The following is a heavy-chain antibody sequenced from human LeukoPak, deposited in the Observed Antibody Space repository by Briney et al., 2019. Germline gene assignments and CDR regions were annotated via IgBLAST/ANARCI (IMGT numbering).Heavy chain of an antibody. CDR2: INHSGST. CDR3: ARAVHCGGDCYLNFDY. D-gene: IGHD2-21*02. J-gene: IGHJ4*02. Sequence: GSLRLSCAASGFTFSSYAMSWVRQAPGKGLEWIGEINHSGSTNYNPSLKSRVTISVDTSKNQFSLKLSSVTAADTAVYYCARAVHCGGDCYLNFDYWGQGTLVTVSS. V-gene: IGHV4-34*01. CDR1: GFTFSSYA.